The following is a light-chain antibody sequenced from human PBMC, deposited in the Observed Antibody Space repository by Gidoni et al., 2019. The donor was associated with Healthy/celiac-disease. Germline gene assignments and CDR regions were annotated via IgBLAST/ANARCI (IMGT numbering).Light chain of an antibody. V-gene: IGLV3-1*01. Sequence: SYELTHPPSVSVSPGQTASITCSGVKLGDKYACWYQQKPGQSPVLVIYQDSKRPSGIPLRFSGSNTGNTATLTIRGTQAMDEADYYCQAWDSSTGFGGGTKLTVL. CDR1: KLGDKY. CDR2: QDS. J-gene: IGLJ3*02. CDR3: QAWDSSTG.